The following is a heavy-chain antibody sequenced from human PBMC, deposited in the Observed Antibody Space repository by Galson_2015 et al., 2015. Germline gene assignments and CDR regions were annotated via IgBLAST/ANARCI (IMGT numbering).Heavy chain of an antibody. J-gene: IGHJ4*02. V-gene: IGHV4-30-4*01. CDR2: IYYSGST. Sequence: TLSLTCTVSGGSISSGDYYWSWIRQPPGKGLEWIGYIYYSGSTYYNPSLKSRVTISVDTSKNQFSLKLSSVTAADTAVYYCASLENYDSSGYNWGQGTLVTVSS. CDR3: ASLENYDSSGYN. CDR1: GGSISSGDYY. D-gene: IGHD3-22*01.